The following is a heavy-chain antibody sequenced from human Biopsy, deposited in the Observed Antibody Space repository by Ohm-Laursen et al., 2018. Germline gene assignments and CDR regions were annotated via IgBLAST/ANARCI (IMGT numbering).Heavy chain of an antibody. V-gene: IGHV4-59*07. CDR3: ARATNSTGWPYYYFYGMDV. Sequence: SDTLSLTCTVSGGSISSDYWSWIRQTPGKGLEWIGYIYYSGSTNYNPSLKSRVTISVDTSKNQFSLRLNPVTAADTAVEDGARATNSTGWPYYYFYGMDVWGQGTTVTVSS. CDR2: IYYSGST. J-gene: IGHJ6*02. CDR1: GGSISSDY. D-gene: IGHD2/OR15-2a*01.